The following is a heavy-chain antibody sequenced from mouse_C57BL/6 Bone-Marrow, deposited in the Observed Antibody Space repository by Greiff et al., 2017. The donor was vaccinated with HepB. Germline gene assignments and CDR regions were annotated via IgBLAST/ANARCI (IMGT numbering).Heavy chain of an antibody. CDR3: TRDHYYGSSSYYFDY. CDR1: GFTFSSYA. Sequence: EVKVVESGEGLVKPGGSLKLSCAASGFTFSSYAMSWVRQTPEKRLEWVAYISSGGDYIYYADTVKGRFTISRDNARNTLYLQMSSLKSEDTAMYYCTRDHYYGSSSYYFDYWGQGTTLTGSS. CDR2: ISSGGDYI. V-gene: IGHV5-9-1*02. D-gene: IGHD1-1*01. J-gene: IGHJ2*01.